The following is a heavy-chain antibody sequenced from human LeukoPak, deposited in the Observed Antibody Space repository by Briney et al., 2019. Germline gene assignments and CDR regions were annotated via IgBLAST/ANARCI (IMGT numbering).Heavy chain of an antibody. CDR3: AREGWEVFFAY. CDR2: IHASGSS. D-gene: IGHD1-26*01. CDR1: GGSISTYY. J-gene: IGHJ4*02. V-gene: IGHV4-4*07. Sequence: TPSETLSLTCNTSGGSISTYYWSWIRQPAGKGLEWIGRIHASGSSTYNPSLKGRVTMSVDTSNNHFSLNLSSVTAADTALYYCAREGWEVFFAYWGQGTLVTVSS.